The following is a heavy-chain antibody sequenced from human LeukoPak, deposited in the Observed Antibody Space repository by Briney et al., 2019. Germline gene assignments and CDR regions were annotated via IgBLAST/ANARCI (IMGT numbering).Heavy chain of an antibody. CDR2: ISYDGSNK. D-gene: IGHD2-15*01. CDR1: GFTVSNWA. CDR3: AKEAVVAIDS. V-gene: IGHV3-30*04. Sequence: GRSLRLSCAASGFTVSNWAIHWVRQAPGKGLEWVAVISYDGSNKYYADSVKGRFTISRDNSKNTLYLQMNSLRAEDTAVYYCAKEAVVAIDSWGQGTLVTVSS. J-gene: IGHJ4*02.